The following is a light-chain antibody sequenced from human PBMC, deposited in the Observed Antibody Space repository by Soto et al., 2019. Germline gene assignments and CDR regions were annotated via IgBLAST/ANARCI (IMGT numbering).Light chain of an antibody. J-gene: IGKJ1*01. CDR1: QCVSSW. V-gene: IGKV1-5*03. CDR3: QQYNSYFRT. Sequence: DIQMTQSPSTLSASVGNKITNTCRAIQCVSSWLAWYQQKPWKAPKLLIYKASNLESGFPSRFRGSGSGTEFPLAFSSLQPDDFATYYCQQYNSYFRTFGQGTKV. CDR2: KAS.